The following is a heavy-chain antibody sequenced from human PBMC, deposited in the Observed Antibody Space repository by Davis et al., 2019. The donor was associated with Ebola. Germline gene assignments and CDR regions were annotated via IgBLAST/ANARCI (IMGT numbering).Heavy chain of an antibody. CDR2: INHSGST. V-gene: IGHV4-34*01. Sequence: PSETLSLTCTVSGGSISSHYWSWIRQPPGKGLEWIGEINHSGSTNYNPSLKSRVTISVDTSKNQFSLKLSSVTAADTAVYYCARGRGYCSGGSCYHYFDYWGQGTLVTVSS. CDR3: ARGRGYCSGGSCYHYFDY. CDR1: GGSISSHY. J-gene: IGHJ4*02. D-gene: IGHD2-15*01.